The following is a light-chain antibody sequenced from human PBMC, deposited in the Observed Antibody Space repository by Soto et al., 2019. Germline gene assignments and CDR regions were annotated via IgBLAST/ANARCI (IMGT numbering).Light chain of an antibody. V-gene: IGKV1-5*01. Sequence: DIQMTPSPSTLSASVGDRVTITCRASQSVSTWLAWYQQKPGKAPNLLIYDVSSLQSGVPSRFSGSGSGTEFTLTISSLQPDDFATYYCQQYNIFWTCGQGTKGDIK. CDR2: DVS. J-gene: IGKJ1*01. CDR3: QQYNIFWT. CDR1: QSVSTW.